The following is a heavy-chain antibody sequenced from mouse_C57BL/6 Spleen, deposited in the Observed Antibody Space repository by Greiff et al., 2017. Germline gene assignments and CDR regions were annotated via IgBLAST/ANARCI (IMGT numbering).Heavy chain of an antibody. CDR3: ENDCGYFDV. D-gene: IGHD2-4*01. Sequence: EVQVVESGGGLVKPGGSLKLSCAASGFTFSSYAMSWVRQTPEKRLEWVATISDGGSYTNSRDNVKGRFTISRDNAKNNLYQQMNHQKSENTAMYYCENDCGYFDVWGTGTTVTVSS. V-gene: IGHV5-4*01. J-gene: IGHJ1*03. CDR2: ISDGGSYT. CDR1: GFTFSSYA.